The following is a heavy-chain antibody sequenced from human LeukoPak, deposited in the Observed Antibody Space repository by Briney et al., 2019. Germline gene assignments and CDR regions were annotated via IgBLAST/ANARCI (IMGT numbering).Heavy chain of an antibody. CDR3: ARELVVPAAINYYYYMDV. CDR1: GFTFNSYS. D-gene: IGHD2-2*01. V-gene: IGHV3-21*01. Sequence: GGSLRLSCAASGFTFNSYSMNWVRQAPGKGLEWVSSISSSSSYIYYADSVKGRFTISRDNAKNSLYLQMNSLRAEDTAVYYCARELVVPAAINYYYYMDVWGKGTTVTVSS. J-gene: IGHJ6*03. CDR2: ISSSSSYI.